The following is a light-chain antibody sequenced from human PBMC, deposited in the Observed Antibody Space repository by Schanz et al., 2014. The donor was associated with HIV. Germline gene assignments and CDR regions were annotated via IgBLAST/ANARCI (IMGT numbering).Light chain of an antibody. Sequence: QSALTQPPSASGSPGQSVTISCTGTSSDVGGYNYVSWYQQHPGQAPKLLIYDVTDRPSGISNRFSGSKSGYTASLTISGLQAEDEAEYFCSSYTTGSTVVFGGGTKLTVL. CDR2: DVT. CDR3: SSYTTGSTVV. V-gene: IGLV2-14*03. CDR1: SSDVGGYNY. J-gene: IGLJ2*01.